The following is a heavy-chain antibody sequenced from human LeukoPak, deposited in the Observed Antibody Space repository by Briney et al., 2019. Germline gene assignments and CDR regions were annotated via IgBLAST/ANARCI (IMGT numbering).Heavy chain of an antibody. D-gene: IGHD6-19*01. CDR3: AKMGGSGWYPQIDY. CDR1: GLIFSSHA. Sequence: PGGSLILSCAASGLIFSSHAINWVRQAPGKGLEWVSTISGSGGSKYYEESVKGRFTISRDHSKNTLYLQMSSLRAEDTAVYYWAKMGGSGWYPQIDYWGQGTLVTVSS. V-gene: IGHV3-23*01. J-gene: IGHJ4*02. CDR2: ISGSGGSK.